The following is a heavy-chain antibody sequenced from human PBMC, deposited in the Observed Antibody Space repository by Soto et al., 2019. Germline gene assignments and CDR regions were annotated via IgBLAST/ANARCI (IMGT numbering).Heavy chain of an antibody. CDR1: GFTFSSYA. D-gene: IGHD6-19*01. CDR3: ARVAGHFDY. J-gene: IGHJ4*02. V-gene: IGHV3-30-3*01. Sequence: PGGSLRLSCAASGFTFSSYAMHWVRQAPGKGLEWVAVISYDGSNKYYADSVKGRFTISRDNSKNTLYLQMNSLRAEDTAVYYCARVAGHFDYWDQGTLATVSS. CDR2: ISYDGSNK.